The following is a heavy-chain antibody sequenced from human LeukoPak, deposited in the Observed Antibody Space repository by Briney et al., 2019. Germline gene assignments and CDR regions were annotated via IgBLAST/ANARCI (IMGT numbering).Heavy chain of an antibody. CDR3: AKDGRRCSGGSCYYNWLDL. J-gene: IGHJ5*02. CDR2: ISGSGGST. V-gene: IGHV3-23*01. D-gene: IGHD2-15*01. CDR1: VFTFSSYA. Sequence: PGGSLRLSCAASVFTFSSYAMSWVRQAPGKGRRWVSAISGSGGSTYYADSVKGRYTISRDNSKNTLYLQMNSLRAEDTAVYYCAKDGRRCSGGSCYYNWLDLWGQGTLVTVSS.